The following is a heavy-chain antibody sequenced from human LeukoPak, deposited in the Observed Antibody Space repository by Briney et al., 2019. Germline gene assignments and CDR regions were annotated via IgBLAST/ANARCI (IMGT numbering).Heavy chain of an antibody. CDR1: GYTFTGYY. D-gene: IGHD5-24*01. CDR2: ISPNSGGT. J-gene: IGHJ4*02. Sequence: ASVKVSCKASGYTFTGYYVHWVRQAPGQGLEWMGWISPNSGGTNYAQKFQGRVTVTRATSISTAYMELSSLRPDDTAVYYCARGLPGTTITGSFDYWGQGTLVTVSS. V-gene: IGHV1-2*02. CDR3: ARGLPGTTITGSFDY.